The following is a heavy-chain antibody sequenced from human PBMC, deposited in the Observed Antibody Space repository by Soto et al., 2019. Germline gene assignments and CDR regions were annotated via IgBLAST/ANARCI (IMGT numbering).Heavy chain of an antibody. Sequence: QVQLVESGGGVVQPGTSLRLACAASGFTLSNIGMQWVRQAPGKGLEGVAVISAGGNTKYYADSVKGRFTISRDNSTNTIFLQMNSLRIEDTAMYYCAKESGGERYAAYFDYWGQGTLVTVSS. CDR1: GFTLSNIG. D-gene: IGHD2-21*01. J-gene: IGHJ4*02. CDR2: ISAGGNTK. CDR3: AKESGGERYAAYFDY. V-gene: IGHV3-30*18.